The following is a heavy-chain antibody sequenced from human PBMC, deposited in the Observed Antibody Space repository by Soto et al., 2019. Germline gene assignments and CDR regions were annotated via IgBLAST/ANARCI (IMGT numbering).Heavy chain of an antibody. CDR3: ARGKGMEENYYYYGMDV. Sequence: ASVKVSCKASGYSFSTHSIHWVRQAPGQGLEWMGWINGGNGNTKYSQKFRDRVTITRDASASTGYMELSSLRSEDTAVYYCARGKGMEENYYYYGMDVWGQGTTLTV. D-gene: IGHD1-1*01. J-gene: IGHJ6*02. CDR1: GYSFSTHS. V-gene: IGHV1-3*01. CDR2: INGGNGNT.